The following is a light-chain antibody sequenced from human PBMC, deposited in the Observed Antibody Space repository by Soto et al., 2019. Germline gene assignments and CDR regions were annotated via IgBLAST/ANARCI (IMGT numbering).Light chain of an antibody. Sequence: DIQMTQSPSSLSASVVDRVTITFRASQIITTSLNWYQHKPGKAPKLLIHDSSSFDSWVPSIFSGSGSGTDFTLTISRLQPQNFSTYHRQQSYSTPSITFGQGTRLENK. CDR2: DSS. V-gene: IGKV1-39*01. CDR3: QQSYSTPSIT. J-gene: IGKJ5*01. CDR1: QIITTS.